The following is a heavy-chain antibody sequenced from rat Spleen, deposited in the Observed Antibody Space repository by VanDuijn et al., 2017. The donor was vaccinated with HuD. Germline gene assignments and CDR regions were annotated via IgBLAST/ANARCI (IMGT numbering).Heavy chain of an antibody. D-gene: IGHD1-8*01. CDR2: ISYDGFTT. J-gene: IGHJ2*01. CDR1: GFTFSDYY. CDR3: ARQDSSYEYYFDY. Sequence: EVQLVESDGGLVQPGRSLKLSCAASGFTFSDYYMAWVRQAPTTGLEWVATISYDGFTTYYRDSVMGRFTVSRDNAKSTLYLQMDSLRSEDTATYYCARQDSSYEYYFDYWGQGVMVTVSS. V-gene: IGHV5-29*01.